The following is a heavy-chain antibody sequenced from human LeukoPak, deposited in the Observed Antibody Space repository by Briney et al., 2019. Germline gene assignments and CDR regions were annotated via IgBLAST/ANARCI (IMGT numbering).Heavy chain of an antibody. CDR2: IYYTGST. Sequence: PSETLSLTCSVSGGSISSLYWSWIRQPPGKGLEWIGYIYYTGSTNYNPSLKSRVTMFVDMSKNQFSLRLSSVTAADTAVYYCARQNWNYFQHPEEFDYWGQGTLVTVSS. D-gene: IGHD3-10*01. V-gene: IGHV4-59*08. CDR1: GGSISSLY. J-gene: IGHJ4*02. CDR3: ARQNWNYFQHPEEFDY.